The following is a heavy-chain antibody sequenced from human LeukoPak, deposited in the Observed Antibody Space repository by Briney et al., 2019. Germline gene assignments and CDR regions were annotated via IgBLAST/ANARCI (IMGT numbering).Heavy chain of an antibody. Sequence: SETLSLTCTVSGGPISSSSYYWGWIRQPPGKGLEWIGSIYYSGSTYYNPSLKSRVTISVDTSKNQFSLKLSSVTAADTAVYYCARGGYSSSLGDYYYYYYMDVWGKGTTVTVSS. CDR2: IYYSGST. CDR3: ARGGYSSSLGDYYYYYYMDV. J-gene: IGHJ6*03. D-gene: IGHD6-13*01. V-gene: IGHV4-39*07. CDR1: GGPISSSSYY.